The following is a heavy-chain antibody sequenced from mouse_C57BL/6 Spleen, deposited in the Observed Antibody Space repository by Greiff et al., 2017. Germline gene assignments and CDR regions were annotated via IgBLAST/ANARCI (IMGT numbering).Heavy chain of an antibody. CDR3: ARHLYGSAFDY. V-gene: IGHV1-69*01. J-gene: IGHJ2*01. CDR1: GYTFTSYW. Sequence: QVQLQQPGAELVMPGASVKLSCKASGYTFTSYWMHWVKQRPGPGLEWIGEIDPSDSYTNYNQKFKGKSTLTVDKSSSTAYMQLSSLTSEDSAVYYCARHLYGSAFDYWGQGTTLTVSS. CDR2: IDPSDSYT. D-gene: IGHD1-1*01.